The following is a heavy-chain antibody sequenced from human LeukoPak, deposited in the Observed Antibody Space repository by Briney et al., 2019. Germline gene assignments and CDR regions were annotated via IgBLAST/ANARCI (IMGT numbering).Heavy chain of an antibody. CDR3: ARRSGGSSYHTFDY. CDR2: IYTTGTT. J-gene: IGHJ4*02. V-gene: IGHV4-4*07. D-gene: IGHD6-13*01. Sequence: ETQTLICSVSAVSINGYYWSWIRQPAGKGLEWIGRIYTTGTTNHNPSLKGRVSMSVDTSKKQFSLKLTSVTAADTAVYYCARRSGGSSYHTFDYWGQGTLVTVSS. CDR1: AVSINGYY.